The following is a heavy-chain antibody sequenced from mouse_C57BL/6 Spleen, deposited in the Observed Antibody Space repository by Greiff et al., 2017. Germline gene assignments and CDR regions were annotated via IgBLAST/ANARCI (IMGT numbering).Heavy chain of an antibody. CDR2: ISDGGSYT. CDR3: ARGSSPYYFDY. D-gene: IGHD1-1*01. Sequence: EVQLVESGGGLVKPGGSLKLSCAASGFTFSSYAMSWVRQTPEKRLEWVATISDGGSYTYYPDNVKGRFTISRDTAKNNLYLQMGHLKSEDTAMYYCARGSSPYYFDYWGQGTTLTVSS. CDR1: GFTFSSYA. J-gene: IGHJ2*01. V-gene: IGHV5-4*01.